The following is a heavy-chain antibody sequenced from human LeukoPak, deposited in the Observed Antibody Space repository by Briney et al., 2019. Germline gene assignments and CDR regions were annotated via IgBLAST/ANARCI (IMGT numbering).Heavy chain of an antibody. V-gene: IGHV4-34*01. CDR3: AREPTVTDY. Sequence: PSETLSLTCAVYGGSFSGYYWSWIRQPLGKGLEWIGEINHSGSTNYNPSLKSRVTISVDTSKNQFSLKLSSVTAADTAVYYCAREPTVTDYWGQGTLVTVSS. D-gene: IGHD4-11*01. CDR2: INHSGST. J-gene: IGHJ4*02. CDR1: GGSFSGYY.